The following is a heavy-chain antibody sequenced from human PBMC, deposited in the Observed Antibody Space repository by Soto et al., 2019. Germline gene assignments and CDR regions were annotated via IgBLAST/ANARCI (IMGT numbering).Heavy chain of an antibody. D-gene: IGHD6-19*01. CDR2: IHYSGST. Sequence: PSETLSLTCTVSGGSISSYYWSWIRQPPGKGLEWIGYIHYSGSTYYNPSLKSRVTISVDTSKQQFSLKVTSVTAADTAVYYCAKGGGIAVADTWGQGTLVTVSS. CDR1: GGSISSYY. J-gene: IGHJ5*02. CDR3: AKGGGIAVADT. V-gene: IGHV4-59*04.